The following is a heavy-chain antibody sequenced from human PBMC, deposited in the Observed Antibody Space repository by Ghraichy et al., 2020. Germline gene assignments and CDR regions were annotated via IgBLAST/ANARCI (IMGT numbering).Heavy chain of an antibody. CDR1: GGTFSSYA. Sequence: VKVSCKASGGTFSSYAISWVRQAPGQGLEWMGGIIPIFGTANYAQKFQGRVTITADESTSTAYMELSSLRSEDTAVYYCARVGLGVVVTANPFDYWGQGTLVTVSS. CDR3: ARVGLGVVVTANPFDY. D-gene: IGHD2-21*02. V-gene: IGHV1-69*13. CDR2: IIPIFGTA. J-gene: IGHJ4*02.